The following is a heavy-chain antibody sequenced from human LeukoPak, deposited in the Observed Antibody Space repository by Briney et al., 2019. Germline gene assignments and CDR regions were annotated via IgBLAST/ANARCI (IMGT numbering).Heavy chain of an antibody. CDR2: IYPGDSDT. V-gene: IGHV5-51*01. Sequence: GESLQISCKGSGYSFTSYWIGWVRQMPGKGLEWMGIIYPGDSDTRYSPSFQGQVTISADKSISTASLQWSSLKASDTAMYYCARQRSYCSGGSCYSDAFDIWGQGTMVTVSS. CDR1: GYSFTSYW. CDR3: ARQRSYCSGGSCYSDAFDI. D-gene: IGHD2-15*01. J-gene: IGHJ3*02.